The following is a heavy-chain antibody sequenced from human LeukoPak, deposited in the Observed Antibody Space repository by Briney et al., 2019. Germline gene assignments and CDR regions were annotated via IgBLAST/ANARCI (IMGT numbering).Heavy chain of an antibody. CDR1: GGTFSSHA. J-gene: IGHJ6*03. CDR2: IIPISGTA. CDR3: ARGLQYQLLKALGYYYMDV. D-gene: IGHD2-2*01. Sequence: SVKVSCKASGGTFSSHAIAWVRQAPGQGPEWMGGIIPISGTANYAQKFQGRVTTTTDESTSTAYMELSSLTSDDTAVYYCARGLQYQLLKALGYYYMDVWGEGTTVTVSS. V-gene: IGHV1-69*05.